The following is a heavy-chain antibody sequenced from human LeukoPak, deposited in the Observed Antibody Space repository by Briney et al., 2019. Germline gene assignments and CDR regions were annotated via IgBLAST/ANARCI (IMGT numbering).Heavy chain of an antibody. Sequence: PGGSLRLSCAASGFTFSSYWMHWVRQAPGKGLVWVSRINSDGSNTFYADSVEGRFTISRDNAKNTVYLQMNSLRAEDTAVYYCASGRWSSIVGDYWGQGTLVTVSS. J-gene: IGHJ4*02. CDR3: ASGRWSSIVGDY. CDR2: INSDGSNT. V-gene: IGHV3-74*01. CDR1: GFTFSSYW. D-gene: IGHD1-26*01.